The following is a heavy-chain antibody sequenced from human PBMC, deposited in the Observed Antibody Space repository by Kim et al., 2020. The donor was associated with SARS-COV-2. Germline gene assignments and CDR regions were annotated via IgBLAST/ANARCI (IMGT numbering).Heavy chain of an antibody. J-gene: IGHJ6*03. D-gene: IGHD5-18*01. CDR2: IYYSGST. V-gene: IGHV4-59*01. CDR3: ARDQSRGYSYGYYYYYMDV. CDR1: GGSISSYY. Sequence: SETLSLTCTVSGGSISSYYWSWIRQPPGKGLEWIGYIYYSGSTNYNPSLKSRVTISVDTSKNQFSLKLSSVTAADTAVYYCARDQSRGYSYGYYYYYMDVWGKGTTVTVSS.